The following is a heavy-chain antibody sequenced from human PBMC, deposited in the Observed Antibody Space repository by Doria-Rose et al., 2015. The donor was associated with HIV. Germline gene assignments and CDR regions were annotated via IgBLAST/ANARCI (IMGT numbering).Heavy chain of an antibody. J-gene: IGHJ4*02. D-gene: IGHD6-13*01. CDR2: ILSDDAR. V-gene: IGHV2-26*01. CDR3: ARIKSSRWYHKYYFDF. Sequence: SGPVLVKPTETLTLTCTVSGVSLSSPGMGVSWIRQPPGKALEWLANILSDDARAYNTSLKSRLTISRDTSKSQVILTMTDMDPVDTATYYCARIKSSRWYHKYYFDFWGQGTLVIVSA. CDR1: GVSLSSPGMG.